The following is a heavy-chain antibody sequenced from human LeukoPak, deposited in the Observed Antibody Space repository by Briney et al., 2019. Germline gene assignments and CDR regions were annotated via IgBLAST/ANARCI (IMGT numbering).Heavy chain of an antibody. CDR3: AKEHYDILTGYYGYYFDY. Sequence: GGSLRLSCAASGFTFSSYSMNWVRQAPGKGLEWVSSISSSSSYIYYADSVKGRFTISRDNSKNTLYLQMNSLRAEDTAVYYCAKEHYDILTGYYGYYFDYWGQGTLVTVSS. V-gene: IGHV3-21*04. D-gene: IGHD3-9*01. CDR1: GFTFSSYS. CDR2: ISSSSSYI. J-gene: IGHJ4*02.